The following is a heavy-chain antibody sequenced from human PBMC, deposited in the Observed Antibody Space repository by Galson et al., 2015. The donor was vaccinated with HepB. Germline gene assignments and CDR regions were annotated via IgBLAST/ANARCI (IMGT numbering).Heavy chain of an antibody. Sequence: SLRLSCAASGFTFKNYGMSWVRQAPGKGLEWVSGIHGNGDYTYYVESVKGRFTISRDNSKNTLFLQMNSLRVDDTAIYYCAKEGAEVGHPKFDSWGQVIQVTVSS. V-gene: IGHV3-23*01. D-gene: IGHD3/OR15-3a*01. J-gene: IGHJ4*02. CDR1: GFTFKNYG. CDR2: IHGNGDYT. CDR3: AKEGAEVGHPKFDS.